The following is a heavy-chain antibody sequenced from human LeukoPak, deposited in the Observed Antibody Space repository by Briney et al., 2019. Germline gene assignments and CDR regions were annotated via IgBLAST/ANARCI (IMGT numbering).Heavy chain of an antibody. D-gene: IGHD1-26*01. CDR2: ISWNSGSI. J-gene: IGHJ4*02. CDR1: GFTFDDYA. Sequence: GGSLRLSCAASGFTFDDYAMHWVRHAPGKGLEWVSGISWNSGSIGYADSVKGRFTISRDNAKNSLYLQMNSLRAEDTALYYCAKKGMVGATGFDYWGQGTLVTVSS. V-gene: IGHV3-9*01. CDR3: AKKGMVGATGFDY.